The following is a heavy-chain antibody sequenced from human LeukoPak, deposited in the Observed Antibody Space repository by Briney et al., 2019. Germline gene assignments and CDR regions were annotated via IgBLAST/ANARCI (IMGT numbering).Heavy chain of an antibody. CDR1: GYTFTSYA. CDR2: MNPNIGNT. J-gene: IGHJ4*02. V-gene: IGHV1-8*01. D-gene: IGHD6-19*01. CDR3: ARGCGYSSGWYYFDY. Sequence: ASVKVSCKASGYTFTSYAINWVRQATGQGLEWMGWMNPNIGNTGYAQKFQGRVTMTRNTSISTAYMELSSLRSEDTAVYYCARGCGYSSGWYYFDYWGQGTLVTVSS.